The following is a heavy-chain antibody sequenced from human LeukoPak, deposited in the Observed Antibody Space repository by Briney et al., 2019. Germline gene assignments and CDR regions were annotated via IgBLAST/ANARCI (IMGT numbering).Heavy chain of an antibody. D-gene: IGHD3-3*01. CDR3: TTTHYNFYDLDH. V-gene: IGHV3-15*01. CDR2: IKTKTDGGTT. Sequence: GGSLRPSCAASGFIFSSAWMSWVRQAPGKGLEWVGHIKTKTDGGTTDYAAPVKGRFTISRDDSKNTVYLQMNSLKTEDTAVYYCTTTHYNFYDLDHWGQGTLVTVSS. J-gene: IGHJ4*02. CDR1: GFIFSSAW.